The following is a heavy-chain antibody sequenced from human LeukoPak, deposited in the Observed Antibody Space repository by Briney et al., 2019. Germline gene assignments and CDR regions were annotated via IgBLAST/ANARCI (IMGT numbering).Heavy chain of an antibody. CDR3: ARDRAPPYSSGWYFDY. J-gene: IGHJ4*02. CDR1: GFTFSNYG. D-gene: IGHD6-19*01. CDR2: ISYDGSKK. V-gene: IGHV3-33*05. Sequence: PGGSLRLSCAASGFTFSNYGIHWVRQGPGKGLEWVAVISYDGSKKYYADSVKGRFTISRDNAKNSLYLQMNSLRAEDTAVYYCARDRAPPYSSGWYFDYWGQGTLVTVSS.